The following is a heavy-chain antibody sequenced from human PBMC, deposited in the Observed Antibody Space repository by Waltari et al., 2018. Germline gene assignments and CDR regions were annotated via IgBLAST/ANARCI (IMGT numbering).Heavy chain of an antibody. CDR3: ARDPTIFGVVIGVGY. V-gene: IGHV3-33*01. Sequence: QVQLVESGGGVVQPGRSLRLSCAASGFTFSSYGMHWVRQAPGKGLEWVAVIGYDGSNKYDADSVKGRFTISRDNSKNTLYLQMNSLRAEDTAVYYCARDPTIFGVVIGVGYWGQGTLVTVSS. CDR1: GFTFSSYG. CDR2: IGYDGSNK. J-gene: IGHJ4*02. D-gene: IGHD3-3*01.